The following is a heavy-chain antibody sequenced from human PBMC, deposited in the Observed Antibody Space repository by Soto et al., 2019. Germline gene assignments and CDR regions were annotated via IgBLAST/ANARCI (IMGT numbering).Heavy chain of an antibody. CDR2: IKQDGSEK. Sequence: EVQLVESGGGLVQPGGSLRLSCAASGFTFSSYWMSWVRQAPGKGLEWVANIKQDGSEKYYVDSVKGRFTISRDNAKNSLYLQMNSLRDEDTAVYYCAREELWFGESNNWFDPWGQGTLVTVSS. V-gene: IGHV3-7*04. J-gene: IGHJ5*02. CDR3: AREELWFGESNNWFDP. CDR1: GFTFSSYW. D-gene: IGHD3-10*01.